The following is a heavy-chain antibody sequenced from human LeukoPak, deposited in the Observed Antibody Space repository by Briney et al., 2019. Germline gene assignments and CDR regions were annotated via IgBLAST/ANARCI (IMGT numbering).Heavy chain of an antibody. V-gene: IGHV4-34*01. J-gene: IGHJ4*02. CDR3: ARMTTVTPYYFDY. Sequence: PSETLSLTCAVYGGSFSGYYWSWIRQPPGKGLEWIGEINHSGSTNYNPSLKSLVTISVDTSKNQFSLKLSSVTAADTAVYYCARMTTVTPYYFDYWGQGALVTVSS. CDR1: GGSFSGYY. D-gene: IGHD4-4*01. CDR2: INHSGST.